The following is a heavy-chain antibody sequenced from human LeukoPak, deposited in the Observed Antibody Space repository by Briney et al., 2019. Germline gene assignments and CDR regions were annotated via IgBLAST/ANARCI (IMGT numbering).Heavy chain of an antibody. V-gene: IGHV4-59*08. Sequence: SETLSLTCTVSGGSISSYYWSWLRQPPGKGLEWIGYIYYSGSTNYNPSLKSRVTISVDTSKNQFSLKLSSVTAADTAVYYCARRTLEYDSSGYYYGWFDPWGQGTLVTVSS. CDR2: IYYSGST. D-gene: IGHD3-22*01. CDR3: ARRTLEYDSSGYYYGWFDP. CDR1: GGSISSYY. J-gene: IGHJ5*02.